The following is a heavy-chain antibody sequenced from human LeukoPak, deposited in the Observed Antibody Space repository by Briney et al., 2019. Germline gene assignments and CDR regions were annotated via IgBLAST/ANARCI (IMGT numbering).Heavy chain of an antibody. CDR3: ARETNYGGNSVNAYDI. D-gene: IGHD4-23*01. CDR2: IYSGGTT. V-gene: IGHV3-53*01. CDR1: GFTVSSNY. Sequence: PGGSLRLSCAASGFTVSSNYMSWVRQAPGKGLEWVSVIYSGGTTYYADSVKGRFTISRDNSKNTLYLQMNSLRAEDTAVYCCARETNYGGNSVNAYDIWGQGTMVTVSS. J-gene: IGHJ3*02.